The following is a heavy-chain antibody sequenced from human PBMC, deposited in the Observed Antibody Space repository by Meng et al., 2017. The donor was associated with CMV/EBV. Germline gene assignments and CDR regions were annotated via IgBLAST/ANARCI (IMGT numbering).Heavy chain of an antibody. CDR2: IYSGGSST. CDR1: GFTFSSYA. D-gene: IGHD3-16*01. CDR3: ATPVGAYYFDY. Sequence: GGSLRLSCAASGFTFSSYAMSWVRQAPGKGLEWVSVIYSGGSSTYYADSVKGRFTISRDNSKNTLYLQMNSLRAEDTAVYYCATPVGAYYFDYWGQGTLVTVSS. J-gene: IGHJ4*02. V-gene: IGHV3-23*03.